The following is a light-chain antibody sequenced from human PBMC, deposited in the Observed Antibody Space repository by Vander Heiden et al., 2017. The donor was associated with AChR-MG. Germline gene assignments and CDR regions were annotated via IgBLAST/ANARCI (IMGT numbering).Light chain of an antibody. CDR3: HQDGSSLFT. Sequence: EIVLTQSPGTLSLSPGERATLSCRASQSVSSSYLAWYQQKPGQAPRLLIYGASSSATGIPDRFSGSGSGTDFTLTISRLEPEDFAVYYCHQDGSSLFTFGHRTKVDIK. J-gene: IGKJ3*01. CDR2: GAS. V-gene: IGKV3-20*01. CDR1: QSVSSSY.